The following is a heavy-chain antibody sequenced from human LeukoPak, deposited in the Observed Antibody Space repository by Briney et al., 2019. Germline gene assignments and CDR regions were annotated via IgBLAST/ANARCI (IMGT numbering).Heavy chain of an antibody. Sequence: TSETLSLTCTVSGGSISSSSYYWGWIRQPPGKGLEWIGSIHYSGSTYYNPSLKSRVTISVDTSKNQFSLKLSSVTAADTAVYYCAREVRYSSGWYGYYYGMDVWGQGTTVTVSS. V-gene: IGHV4-39*07. J-gene: IGHJ6*02. CDR1: GGSISSSSYY. D-gene: IGHD6-19*01. CDR3: AREVRYSSGWYGYYYGMDV. CDR2: IHYSGST.